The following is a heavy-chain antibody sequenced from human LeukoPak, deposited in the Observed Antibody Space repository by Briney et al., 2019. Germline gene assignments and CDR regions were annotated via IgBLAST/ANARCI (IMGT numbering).Heavy chain of an antibody. J-gene: IGHJ3*02. Sequence: GASVKVSCKASGGTFSSYTINWVRQAPGQGLEWMGRIIPILGIANYAQKFQGRVTITADRSTSTAYMELSSLRSEDTAVYYCARRLDSSGYLDAFDIWGQGTMVTVSS. V-gene: IGHV1-69*02. D-gene: IGHD3-22*01. CDR2: IIPILGIA. CDR1: GGTFSSYT. CDR3: ARRLDSSGYLDAFDI.